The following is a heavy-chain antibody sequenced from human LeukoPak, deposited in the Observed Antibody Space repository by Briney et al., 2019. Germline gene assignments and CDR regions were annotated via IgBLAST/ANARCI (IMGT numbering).Heavy chain of an antibody. CDR1: GYTFTGYY. CDR3: ARDRGNYYDSSGYFNDAFYI. J-gene: IGHJ3*02. Sequence: SVKVSCKASGYTFTGYYMHWVRQAPGQGLGWMGGIIPIFGTATYAQKFQGRVRITADESTSTAYMELSSLRSEDTAVYHCARDRGNYYDSSGYFNDAFYIWGQGTMVTVSS. D-gene: IGHD3-22*01. V-gene: IGHV1-69*13. CDR2: IIPIFGTA.